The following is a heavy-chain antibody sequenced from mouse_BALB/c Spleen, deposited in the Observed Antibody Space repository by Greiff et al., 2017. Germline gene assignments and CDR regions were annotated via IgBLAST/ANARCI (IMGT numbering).Heavy chain of an antibody. Sequence: VKLQQSGAELVRPGTSVKVSCKASGYAFTNYLIEWVKQRPGQGLEWIGVINPGSGGTNYNEKFKGKATLTADKSSSTAYMQLSSLTSDDSAVYFCARSLYDGYWFAYWGQGTLVTVSA. CDR2: INPGSGGT. V-gene: IGHV1-54*01. D-gene: IGHD2-3*01. J-gene: IGHJ3*01. CDR3: ARSLYDGYWFAY. CDR1: GYAFTNYL.